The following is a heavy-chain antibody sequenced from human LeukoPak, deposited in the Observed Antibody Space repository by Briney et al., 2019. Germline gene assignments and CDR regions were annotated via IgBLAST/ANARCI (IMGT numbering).Heavy chain of an antibody. CDR1: GYTFTDYY. CDR3: ARSGRGTYYYFDL. V-gene: IGHV1-18*04. J-gene: IGHJ4*02. Sequence: ASVKVSCKASGYTFTDYYMHWVRQAPGQGPEWMGWISGSTGNTNYAQKLQGRVTMTAETSTGTAYMDLRNLRFDDTAVYFCARSGRGTYYYFDLWGQGTLVTVSS. D-gene: IGHD1-26*01. CDR2: ISGSTGNT.